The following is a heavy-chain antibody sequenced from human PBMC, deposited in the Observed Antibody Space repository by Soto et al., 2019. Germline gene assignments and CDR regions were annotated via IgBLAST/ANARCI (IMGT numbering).Heavy chain of an antibody. CDR1: GYTFSDYG. CDR3: ARGDFDRSGNYNAGWFAP. Sequence: QGQLVQSGAEVKKPGASVKVSCKTSGYTFSDYGMHWVRQAPGQRLEWMGWIDAANGNIKYAQRFQGRVTVTNDTSISTTYMELSSLGSDDTAVYYCARGDFDRSGNYNAGWFAPWGQGTLVTVSS. D-gene: IGHD3-22*01. J-gene: IGHJ5*02. V-gene: IGHV1-3*01. CDR2: IDAANGNI.